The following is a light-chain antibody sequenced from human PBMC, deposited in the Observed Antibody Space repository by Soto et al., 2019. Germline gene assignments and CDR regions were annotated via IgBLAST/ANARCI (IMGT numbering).Light chain of an antibody. CDR3: FSTDISGTPL. V-gene: IGLV3-10*01. Sequence: SYELTQPPSVSVSPGQTARITCSGEALPTKFTYWYQQKSGQVPVLVIYEDSKRPSGIPERFSGSSSGPMATLTISGAQVEDEADYYCFSTDISGTPLFGGGTQLTVL. J-gene: IGLJ2*01. CDR1: ALPTKF. CDR2: EDS.